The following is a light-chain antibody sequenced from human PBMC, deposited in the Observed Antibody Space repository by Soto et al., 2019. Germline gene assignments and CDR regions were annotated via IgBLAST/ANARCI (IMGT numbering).Light chain of an antibody. V-gene: IGKV3-20*01. CDR2: DAS. CDR3: QQDGSIPLT. CDR1: QSVKNNS. J-gene: IGKJ4*01. Sequence: EIVLKQSPDTLSLSPGERATHSCRASQSVKNNSLAWYQQKPGQAPRFLIYDASRRATGIPDSCSGSGSGTDITLNISRVEPEDFAVYYCQQDGSIPLTFGGGNKVDIK.